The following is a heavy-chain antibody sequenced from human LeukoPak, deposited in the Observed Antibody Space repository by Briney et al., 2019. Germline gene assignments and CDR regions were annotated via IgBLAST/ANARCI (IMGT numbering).Heavy chain of an antibody. CDR2: ISGSSGII. J-gene: IGHJ4*02. CDR1: GFTFNTYT. Sequence: GGSLRLSCAASGFTFNTYTMNWVRQAPGKGLEWVSYISGSSGIIDYADSVRGRFTISRDNSENIVYLQMNNLRAEDTAVYYCAGRVTGYSSGYVYWGQGTLVTVSS. CDR3: AGRVTGYSSGYVY. D-gene: IGHD5-18*01. V-gene: IGHV3-48*01.